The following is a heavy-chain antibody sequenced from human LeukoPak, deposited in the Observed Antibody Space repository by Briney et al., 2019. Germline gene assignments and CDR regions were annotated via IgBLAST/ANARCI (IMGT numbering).Heavy chain of an antibody. CDR1: GYSISSGYY. V-gene: IGHV4-38-2*02. J-gene: IGHJ4*02. CDR3: ARQSSGSYFDY. Sequence: PSETLSLTCTVSGYSISSGYYWGWIRQPPGKGLEWIGNIYHSGSTYYNPSLKSRVTISVDTSKSQFSLKLSSVTAADTAVYYCARQSSGSYFDYWGQGTLVTVSS. CDR2: IYHSGST. D-gene: IGHD3-10*01.